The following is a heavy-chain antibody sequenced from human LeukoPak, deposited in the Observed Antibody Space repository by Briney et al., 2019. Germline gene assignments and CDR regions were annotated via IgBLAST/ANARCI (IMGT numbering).Heavy chain of an antibody. CDR3: ARGRDY. CDR2: INHSGST. Sequence: ASKTLSLTCAVYGGSFSGYYWSWIRQPPGKGLEWIGEINHSGSTNFNPSLKCRVTISVDTSKNQFSLKLSSVTAADTAVYYCARGRDYWGQGTLVTVSS. V-gene: IGHV4-34*01. CDR1: GGSFSGYY. J-gene: IGHJ4*02.